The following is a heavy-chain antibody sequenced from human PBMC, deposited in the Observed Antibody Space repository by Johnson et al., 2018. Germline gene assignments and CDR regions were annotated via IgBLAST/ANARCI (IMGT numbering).Heavy chain of an antibody. Sequence: QVQLQESGPGLVKPSGTLSLTCGVSGDSISSNRWWTWVRQPPGKGLEWIGKIYHSGSTDYNPSLKSRVTMSVAKSKTEFSLKLSSVTAADTAVYYCASGGRHCFATSCYLDAYFMDVWGKGTTVTVSS. V-gene: IGHV4-4*02. CDR3: ASGGRHCFATSCYLDAYFMDV. CDR2: IYHSGST. CDR1: GDSISSNRW. D-gene: IGHD2-2*01. J-gene: IGHJ6*03.